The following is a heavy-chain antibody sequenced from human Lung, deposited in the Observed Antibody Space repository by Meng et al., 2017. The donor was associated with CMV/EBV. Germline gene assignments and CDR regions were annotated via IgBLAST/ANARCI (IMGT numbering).Heavy chain of an antibody. CDR2: VYPGDSDT. D-gene: IGHD3-10*01. V-gene: IGHV5-51*01. CDR3: TRHLRGEEIDS. CDR1: GDTFTGYW. J-gene: IGHJ4*02. Sequence: GEXXKISCKGSGDTFTGYWIGWVRQMPGKGLEWMGIVYPGDSDTRYSPSFQGRVSISVDKSINTAYLHWSSLRASDTAMYYCTRHLRGEEIDSWGQGTLVTVSS.